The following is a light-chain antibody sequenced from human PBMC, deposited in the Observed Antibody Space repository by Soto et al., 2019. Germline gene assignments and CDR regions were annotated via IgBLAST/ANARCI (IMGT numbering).Light chain of an antibody. CDR1: QNIGSR. CDR2: DAS. Sequence: DTQMTQSPSTLSACVEDRVAITCRASQNIGSRLAWYQQKPDEAPKLLIYDASSLESGVPLRFGGSGSGTDFTLIISSLQPDDFATYYCQQLGTFGQGTKVDIK. V-gene: IGKV1-5*01. J-gene: IGKJ1*01. CDR3: QQLGT.